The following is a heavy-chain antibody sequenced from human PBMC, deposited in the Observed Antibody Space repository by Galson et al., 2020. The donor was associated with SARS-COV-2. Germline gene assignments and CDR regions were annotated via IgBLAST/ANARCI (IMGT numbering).Heavy chain of an antibody. D-gene: IGHD5-18*01. Sequence: ASETLSLTCTVSGGSIRGGGYYWNWIRQHPGKGLEWIGDIDDSGSTHYNPSLKSRVTISVDTSKNQFSLKLSSVTAADTAVHYCARDRGKIELWKTGGGFDHWGQGTLVNVSS. V-gene: IGHV4-31*03. CDR3: ARDRGKIELWKTGGGFDH. CDR1: GGSIRGGGYY. J-gene: IGHJ4*02. CDR2: IDDSGST.